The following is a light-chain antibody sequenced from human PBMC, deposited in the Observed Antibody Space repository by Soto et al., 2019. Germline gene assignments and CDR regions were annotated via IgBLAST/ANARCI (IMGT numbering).Light chain of an antibody. CDR3: QQSYSTPPT. J-gene: IGKJ1*01. CDR2: AAS. CDR1: QSISSY. V-gene: IGKV1-39*01. Sequence: DIQMTQSPSSLSASVGDRVIITCRASQSISSYLNWYQQKPGKAPKLLIYAASSLQSGVPSRFSGSGSGTDFTLTISSLQPEDFATYYCQQSYSTPPTFGQRTKVEIK.